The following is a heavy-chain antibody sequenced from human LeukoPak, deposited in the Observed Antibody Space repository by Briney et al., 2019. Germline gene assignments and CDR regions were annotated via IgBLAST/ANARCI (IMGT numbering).Heavy chain of an antibody. J-gene: IGHJ3*02. CDR1: GFTFSSYV. D-gene: IGHD3-22*01. CDR3: ARGKTYYDISKDAFDI. V-gene: IGHV4-59*01. CDR2: IYYSGST. Sequence: GSLRLSCAASGFTFSSYVMRWVRQPPGKGLEWIGYIYYSGSTNYNPSLKSRVTISVDTSKNQFSLKLSSVTAADTAVYYCARGKTYYDISKDAFDIWGQGTMVTVSS.